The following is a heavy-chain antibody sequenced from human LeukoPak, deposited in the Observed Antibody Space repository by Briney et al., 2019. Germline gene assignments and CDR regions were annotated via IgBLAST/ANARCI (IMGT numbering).Heavy chain of an antibody. J-gene: IGHJ3*02. D-gene: IGHD6-13*01. V-gene: IGHV3-53*01. CDR3: ARAAADINAFDI. Sequence: PGGSLRLSCAASGFTVSSNYMSWVRQAPGKGLEWVSVIYSGGSTYYADSVKGRFTISRDNSKNTLYLRMNSLRAEDTAVYYCARAAADINAFDIWGQGTMVTVSS. CDR2: IYSGGST. CDR1: GFTVSSNY.